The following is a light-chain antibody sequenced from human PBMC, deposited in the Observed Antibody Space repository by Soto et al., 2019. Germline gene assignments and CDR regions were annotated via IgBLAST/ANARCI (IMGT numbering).Light chain of an antibody. CDR2: GAS. V-gene: IGKV1-9*01. CDR3: QQLNTFPPFFT. Sequence: DIQLTQSPSFLSAYVGDRVTITCRASQGIRSYLAWYQQRPGKAPELLIYGASTLRPGGASRFSVSGSGTEFTLTISSQQPDDFATYFCQQLNTFPPFFTFGPGTKVDIK. CDR1: QGIRSY. J-gene: IGKJ3*01.